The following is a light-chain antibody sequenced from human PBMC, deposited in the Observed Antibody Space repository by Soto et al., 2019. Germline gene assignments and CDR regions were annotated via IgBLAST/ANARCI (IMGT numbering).Light chain of an antibody. J-gene: IGKJ1*01. Sequence: EIVLTQSPGTLSLSPGERATLSCRASQSVSSNNLAWYQQKPGQAPRLLIYGASTRATGIPDRFSGSVSGTDFTLTISRREPEDFAVYYCHQYGSPPRTFGQGTKVEI. CDR1: QSVSSNN. V-gene: IGKV3-20*01. CDR3: HQYGSPPRT. CDR2: GAS.